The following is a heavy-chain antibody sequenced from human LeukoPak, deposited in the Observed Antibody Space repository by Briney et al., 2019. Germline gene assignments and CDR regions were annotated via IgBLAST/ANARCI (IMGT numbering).Heavy chain of an antibody. CDR1: GGTFSSYA. J-gene: IGHJ6*03. D-gene: IGHD3-10*01. CDR3: ARSSYYYGSGRYYYYCMDG. V-gene: IGHV1-69*13. Sequence: GASVKVSCKASGGTFSSYAISWVRQAPGQGLEWMGGIIPIFGTANYAQKFQGRVTITADESTSTAYMELSSLRSEDTAVYYCARSSYYYGSGRYYYYCMDGWGKATTVTICS. CDR2: IIPIFGTA.